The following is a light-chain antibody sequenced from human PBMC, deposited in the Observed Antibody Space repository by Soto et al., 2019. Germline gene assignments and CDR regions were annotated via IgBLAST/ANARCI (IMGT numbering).Light chain of an antibody. CDR2: KAS. CDR3: QKYNSYRRT. V-gene: IGKV1-5*03. CDR1: QSISSW. J-gene: IGKJ1*01. Sequence: DIQMTQSPSTLSASVGDRVTITCRASQSISSWLAWYQQKPGKAPKLLIYKASSLESGVPSRFSGSGSGTEFTRTIISLQPDDFATYYCQKYNSYRRTLGQGTKVEIK.